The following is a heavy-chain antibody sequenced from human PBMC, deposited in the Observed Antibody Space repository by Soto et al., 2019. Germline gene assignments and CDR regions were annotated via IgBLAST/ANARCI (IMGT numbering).Heavy chain of an antibody. D-gene: IGHD2-15*01. CDR2: ISSGSDYL. V-gene: IGHV3-21*04. J-gene: IGHJ4*02. Sequence: PGGSLRLSCAAFGFNFNTYAMHWVRQSPGKGLEWVAFISSGSDYLYYAGSVKGRFTISRDNAKSSLYLQMNSLTDDDTALYYCASEFCTGGSCYARIFDYWGQGSLVTVSS. CDR1: GFNFNTYA. CDR3: ASEFCTGGSCYARIFDY.